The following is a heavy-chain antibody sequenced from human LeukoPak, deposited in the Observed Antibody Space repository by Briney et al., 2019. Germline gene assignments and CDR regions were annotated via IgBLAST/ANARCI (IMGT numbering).Heavy chain of an antibody. CDR3: ARDGGGVVVVVAATTGTGMDV. CDR2: ISSSSSYI. J-gene: IGHJ6*04. D-gene: IGHD2-15*01. V-gene: IGHV3-21*01. CDR1: GFTFSSYS. Sequence: PGGSLRLSCAASGFTFSSYSMNWVRQAPGKGLEWVSSISSSSSYIYYADSVKGRFTIFRDNAKNSLYLQMNSLRAEDTAVYYCARDGGGVVVVVAATTGTGMDVWGKGTTVTVSS.